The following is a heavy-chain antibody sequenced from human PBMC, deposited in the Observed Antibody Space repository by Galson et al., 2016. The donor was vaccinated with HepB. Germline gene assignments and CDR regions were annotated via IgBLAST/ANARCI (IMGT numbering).Heavy chain of an antibody. J-gene: IGHJ6*02. D-gene: IGHD1-26*01. CDR2: INPNSGGT. V-gene: IGHV1-2*04. CDR1: GYTFTGYY. Sequence: KVSCKASGYTFTGYYIHWVRQAPGQGLEWMGWINPNSGGTDYARKFQGWVTMTRDTSISTAYLEMTRLKFDDTAVYYCARGRATLWDNFYYGMDVWGQGTTVIVS. CDR3: ARGRATLWDNFYYGMDV.